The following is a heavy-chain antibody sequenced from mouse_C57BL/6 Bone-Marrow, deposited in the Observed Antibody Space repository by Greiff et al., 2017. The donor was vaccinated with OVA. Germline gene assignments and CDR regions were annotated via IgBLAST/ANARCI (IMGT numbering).Heavy chain of an antibody. V-gene: IGHV1-59*01. CDR3: ARWGRFFAY. Sequence: QVQLQQPGAELVRPGTSVKLSCKASGYTFTSYWMHWVKQRPGQGLEWIGVIDPSDSYTNYNQKFKGKATLTVDTSSSTAYMQLSSLTSEDSAVYDCARWGRFFAYWGQGTLVTVSA. CDR2: IDPSDSYT. D-gene: IGHD1-1*01. CDR1: GYTFTSYW. J-gene: IGHJ3*01.